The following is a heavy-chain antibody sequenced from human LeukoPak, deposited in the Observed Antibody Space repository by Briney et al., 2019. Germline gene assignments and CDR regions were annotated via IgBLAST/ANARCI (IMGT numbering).Heavy chain of an antibody. D-gene: IGHD1-14*01. V-gene: IGHV3-23*01. CDR3: VQLLDDNPIRWYFGL. CDR2: ISDSGDTP. J-gene: IGHJ2*01. CDR1: GFTFSDYP. Sequence: GGSLRLSCTASGFTFSDYPVSWVRQAPGKGLKWVSSISDSGDTPYYADSVKGLFTISRDNSKNTVYLQMSSLRAEDTAVYYCVQLLDDNPIRWYFGLWGRGTLVTVSS.